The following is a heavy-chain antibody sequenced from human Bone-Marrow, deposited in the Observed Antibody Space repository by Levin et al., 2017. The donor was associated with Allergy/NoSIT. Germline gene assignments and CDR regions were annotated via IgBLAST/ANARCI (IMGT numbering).Heavy chain of an antibody. D-gene: IGHD3-16*01. V-gene: IGHV3-30-3*01. Sequence: PSETLSLTCATSGFSFSRYSMHWVRLAPGKGLEWVTLISYESTNKIYADSVTGRFTVSRDNSKNTVYLQMNSLRAEDTAVYYCARDGELGGYFFYMDVWGKGTTVTVSS. J-gene: IGHJ6*03. CDR2: ISYESTNK. CDR1: GFSFSRYS. CDR3: ARDGELGGYFFYMDV.